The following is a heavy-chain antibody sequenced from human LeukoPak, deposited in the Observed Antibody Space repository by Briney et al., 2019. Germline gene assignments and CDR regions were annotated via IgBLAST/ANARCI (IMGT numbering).Heavy chain of an antibody. CDR2: IIPIFGTA. D-gene: IGHD3-10*01. V-gene: IGHV1-69*13. CDR1: GGTFSSYA. J-gene: IGHJ4*02. Sequence: ASVKVSCKASGGTFSSYAISWVRQAPGQGLEWMRGIIPIFGTANYAQKFQGRVTITADESTSTAYMELSSLRSEDTAVYCCARGFGELSFDYWGQGTLVTVSS. CDR3: ARGFGELSFDY.